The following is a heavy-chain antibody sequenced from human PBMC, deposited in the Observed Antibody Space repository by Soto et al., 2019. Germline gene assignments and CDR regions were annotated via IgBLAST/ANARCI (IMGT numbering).Heavy chain of an antibody. J-gene: IGHJ3*02. CDR2: ISGSGGST. CDR1: GFTFSSYA. D-gene: IGHD3-10*01. V-gene: IGHV3-23*01. CDR3: AATPPLLDYYAKVALGLLDAFDI. Sequence: GGSLRLSCAASGFTFSSYAMSWVRQAPGKGLEWVSAISGSGGSTYYADSVKGRFTISSDNSKNTLYLQMNSLRAEDTAVYYCAATPPLLDYYAKVALGLLDAFDIWGQGTMVTVSS.